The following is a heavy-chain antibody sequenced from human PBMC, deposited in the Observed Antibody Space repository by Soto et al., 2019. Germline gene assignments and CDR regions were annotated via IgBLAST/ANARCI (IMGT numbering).Heavy chain of an antibody. Sequence: QVQLVQSGAEVKKPGSSVKVSCKASGGTFSSYTISWVRQAPGQGLEWMGRIIPILGIANYAQKFQGRVTITADKSTSTAYMELSSLRSEDTAVYYCARGDASAGDIYYSYGMDVWGQGTTVTVSS. V-gene: IGHV1-69*02. CDR2: IIPILGIA. J-gene: IGHJ6*02. CDR1: GGTFSSYT. CDR3: ARGDASAGDIYYSYGMDV. D-gene: IGHD2-21*02.